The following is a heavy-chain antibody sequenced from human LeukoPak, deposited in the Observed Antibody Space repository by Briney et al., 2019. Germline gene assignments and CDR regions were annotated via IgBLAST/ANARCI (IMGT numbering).Heavy chain of an antibody. Sequence: PGGSLRLSCAASGFTFSSYAMTWVRQAQGKGLEWVSCISASGGSTYYADSVKGRFTISRDNSKNTLYLQMNSLRAEDTAVYYCARGPQNSMIVVVIDWGQGTLVTVSS. J-gene: IGHJ4*02. D-gene: IGHD3-22*01. CDR2: ISASGGST. V-gene: IGHV3-23*01. CDR3: ARGPQNSMIVVVID. CDR1: GFTFSSYA.